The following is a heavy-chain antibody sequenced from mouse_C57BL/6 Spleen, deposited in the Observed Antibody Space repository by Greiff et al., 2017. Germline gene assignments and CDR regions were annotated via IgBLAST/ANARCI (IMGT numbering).Heavy chain of an antibody. CDR2: IDPEAGDT. CDR1: GFNIKDYY. Sequence: EVQLQQSGAELVRPGASVKLSCTASGFNIKDYYMHWVKQRPEQGLEWIGGIDPEAGDTEYAPKFQGKATMTADTSANTAYLQLSSLTSEDTAVYYCTAAGWFQGGYWGQGTTLTVSS. D-gene: IGHD1-1*02. V-gene: IGHV14-1*01. J-gene: IGHJ2*01. CDR3: TAAGWFQGGY.